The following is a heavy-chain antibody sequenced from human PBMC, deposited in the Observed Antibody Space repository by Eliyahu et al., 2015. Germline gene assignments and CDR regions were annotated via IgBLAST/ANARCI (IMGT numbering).Heavy chain of an antibody. V-gene: IGHV1-3*01. Sequence: QVQLVQSGAEVKKPGASVKVSCKASGYTFTSYAMHWVRQAPGQRLEWMGWINAGNGNTKYSQKFQGRVTITRDTSASTAYMELSSLRSEDTAVYYCARPSSSTSYYYYGMDVWGQGTTVTVSS. CDR2: INAGNGNT. CDR3: ARPSSSTSYYYYGMDV. D-gene: IGHD2-2*01. CDR1: GYTFTSYA. J-gene: IGHJ6*02.